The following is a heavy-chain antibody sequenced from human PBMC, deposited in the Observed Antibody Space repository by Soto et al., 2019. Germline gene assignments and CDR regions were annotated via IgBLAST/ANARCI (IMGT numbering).Heavy chain of an antibody. CDR1: GDSISSSKW. J-gene: IGHJ6*02. CDR3: AKGGFLSFYYYYYGMDV. CDR2: IDHNGVA. V-gene: IGHV4-4*02. D-gene: IGHD3-16*01. Sequence: SETMSLTCDVSGDSISSSKWWTWVSQTPGKGLEWIAKIDHNGVANYNPSLEGRVTISKDNSKNTLYLQMNSLRAEDTAVYYCAKGGFLSFYYYYYGMDVWGQGTTGTVSS.